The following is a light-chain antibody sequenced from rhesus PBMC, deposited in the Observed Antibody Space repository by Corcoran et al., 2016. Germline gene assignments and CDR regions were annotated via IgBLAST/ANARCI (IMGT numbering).Light chain of an antibody. Sequence: DIQMSQSPSSLSASVGDRVTITCRASQGISSYLNWYQQKPGKAPKLLIYYANSLASGVPSRFSGSGSGTDFTLTISSLQPEDFATYSCQQGNSNPFTCGPGTKLDLK. CDR1: QGISSY. V-gene: IGKV1-32*02. J-gene: IGKJ3*01. CDR3: QQGNSNPFT. CDR2: YAN.